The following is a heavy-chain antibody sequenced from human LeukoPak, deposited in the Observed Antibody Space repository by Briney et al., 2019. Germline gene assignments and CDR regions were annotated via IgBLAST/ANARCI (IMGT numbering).Heavy chain of an antibody. Sequence: PSETLSLTCTVSGGSISSYYWSWIRQPPGKGLEWTGYIYYSGSTNYNPSLKSRVTISVDTSKNQFSLKLSSVTAADTAVYYCASSVDYGDYHYWGQGTLVTVSS. D-gene: IGHD4-17*01. CDR1: GGSISSYY. CDR2: IYYSGST. V-gene: IGHV4-59*08. J-gene: IGHJ4*02. CDR3: ASSVDYGDYHY.